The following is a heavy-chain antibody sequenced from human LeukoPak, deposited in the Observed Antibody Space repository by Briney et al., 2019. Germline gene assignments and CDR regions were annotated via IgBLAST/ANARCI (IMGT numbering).Heavy chain of an antibody. V-gene: IGHV1-24*01. CDR3: AAGYYYDSSGYHGRYAFGI. J-gene: IGHJ3*02. CDR2: FDPEDGET. Sequence: ASVKVSCKVPGYTLTELSMHWVRQAPGKGLEWMGGFDPEDGETIYAQKFQGRVTMTEDTSTDTAYMELSSLRSEDTAVYYCAAGYYYDSSGYHGRYAFGIWGQGTMVTVSS. D-gene: IGHD3-22*01. CDR1: GYTLTELS.